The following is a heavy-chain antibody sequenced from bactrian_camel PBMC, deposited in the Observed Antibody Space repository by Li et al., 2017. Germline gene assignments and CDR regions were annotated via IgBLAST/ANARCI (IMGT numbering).Heavy chain of an antibody. CDR3: AANRLDGDWHAARYRY. V-gene: IGHV3S1*01. D-gene: IGHD1*01. CDR2: IYTLDDST. J-gene: IGHJ4*01. CDR1: SSYSRAC. Sequence: HVQLVESGGGSVETGGSLNLTCSAHSSYSRACMGWFRQAPGRQRKGVATIYTLDDSTYYSDSVKGRFTISRDTAKNTMYLRMNSLTPDDSAMYYCAANRLDGDWHAARYRYWGQGTQVTVS.